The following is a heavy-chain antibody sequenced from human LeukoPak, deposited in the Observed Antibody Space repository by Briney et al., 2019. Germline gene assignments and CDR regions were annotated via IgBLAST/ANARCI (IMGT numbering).Heavy chain of an antibody. CDR2: ISSSGSYI. Sequence: GGSLRLSCAASGFTFSAYSMNWVRQAPGKGLEWVSSISSSGSYIYFADSVKGRFIISRDNAKNSLYLQMYSLRAEDTAVYYCARWHQLALDYWGQGTLVTVSS. CDR3: ARWHQLALDY. J-gene: IGHJ4*02. CDR1: GFTFSAYS. V-gene: IGHV3-21*01. D-gene: IGHD6-13*01.